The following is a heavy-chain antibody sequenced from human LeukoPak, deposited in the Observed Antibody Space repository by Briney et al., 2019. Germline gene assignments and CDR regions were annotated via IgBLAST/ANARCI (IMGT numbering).Heavy chain of an antibody. CDR2: INAGNGNT. Sequence: ASVKVSCKASGYTFTSYAMHWVRQAPGQRLEWMGWINAGNGNTKYSQKFQGRVTITRDTSASTAYMELSSLRSEDTAVYYCARDRGDWNYFDYWGQGTLFTVSS. V-gene: IGHV1-3*01. CDR3: ARDRGDWNYFDY. J-gene: IGHJ4*02. CDR1: GYTFTSYA. D-gene: IGHD3/OR15-3a*01.